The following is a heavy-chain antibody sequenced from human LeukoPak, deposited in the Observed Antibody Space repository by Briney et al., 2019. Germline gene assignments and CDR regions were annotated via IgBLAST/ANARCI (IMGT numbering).Heavy chain of an antibody. CDR3: ARWAKNTVIVAGDAFDI. J-gene: IGHJ3*02. CDR1: GGSISSYY. V-gene: IGHV4-59*01. CDR2: IYYSGSI. D-gene: IGHD2/OR15-2a*01. Sequence: PSETLSLTCTVSGGSISSYYWSWIRQPPGKGLEWIGYIYYSGSINYNPSLKSRVTISVDTSKNQFSLKLSSVTAADTAVYYCARWAKNTVIVAGDAFDIWGQGTMVTVSS.